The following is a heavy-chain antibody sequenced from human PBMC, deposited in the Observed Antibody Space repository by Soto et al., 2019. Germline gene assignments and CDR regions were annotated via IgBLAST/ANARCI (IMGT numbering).Heavy chain of an antibody. J-gene: IGHJ2*01. Sequence: SVKVSCKASGGTFSSYAISWVRQAPGQGLEWMGGIIPIFGTANYAQKFQGRVTITADESTSTAYMELSSLRSEDTAVYYCTRAPYCGGDCYHWYFDLWGRGTLVTVSS. V-gene: IGHV1-69*13. CDR1: GGTFSSYA. D-gene: IGHD2-21*02. CDR2: IIPIFGTA. CDR3: TRAPYCGGDCYHWYFDL.